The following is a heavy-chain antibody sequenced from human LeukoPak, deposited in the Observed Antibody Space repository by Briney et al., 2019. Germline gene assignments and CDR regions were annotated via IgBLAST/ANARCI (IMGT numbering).Heavy chain of an antibody. CDR3: ARDRRFRSGISVTALDAFDV. J-gene: IGHJ3*01. CDR1: GYTFTSCG. Sequence: ASVKVSCKASGYTFTSCGISWVRQAPGQGLEWMAWISGYNGDTNYAQKFQGRVTLTTDTSTSVAYMDLRSLRSDDTAMYYCARDRRFRSGISVTALDAFDVWGPGTMVTVSS. D-gene: IGHD3-3*01. V-gene: IGHV1-18*01. CDR2: ISGYNGDT.